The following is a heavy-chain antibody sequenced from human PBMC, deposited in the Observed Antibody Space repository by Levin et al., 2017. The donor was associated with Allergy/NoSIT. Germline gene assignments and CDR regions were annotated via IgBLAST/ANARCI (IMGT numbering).Heavy chain of an antibody. Sequence: LSLTCAASGFTFSGYTLNWVRQAPGKGLEWVSSISSSSTYIYYADSLKGRFTISRDDAKHSLSLQMNSLRVEDTAVYYCASDGSYDTLDIWGQGTMVTVSS. CDR3: ASDGSYDTLDI. V-gene: IGHV3-21*01. J-gene: IGHJ3*02. D-gene: IGHD6-6*01. CDR1: GFTFSGYT. CDR2: ISSSSTYI.